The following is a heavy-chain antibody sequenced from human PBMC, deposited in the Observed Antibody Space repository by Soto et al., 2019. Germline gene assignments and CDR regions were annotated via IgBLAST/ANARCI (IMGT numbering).Heavy chain of an antibody. Sequence: QVQLVESGGGVVQPGRSLRLSCAASGFTFSSYGMHWVRQAPGKGLEWVAVIWYDGSNKYYADSVKGRFTISRDNSNNPRYLQLNSLKAEDTAVYYCARDRGSCSGGSCYPYYYYYGMDVWGQGTTVTVSS. CDR2: IWYDGSNK. D-gene: IGHD2-15*01. J-gene: IGHJ6*02. V-gene: IGHV3-33*01. CDR1: GFTFSSYG. CDR3: ARDRGSCSGGSCYPYYYYYGMDV.